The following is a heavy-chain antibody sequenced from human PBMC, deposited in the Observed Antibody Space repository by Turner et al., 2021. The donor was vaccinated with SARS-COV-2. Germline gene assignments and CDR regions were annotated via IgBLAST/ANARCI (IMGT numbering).Heavy chain of an antibody. V-gene: IGHV3-48*01. J-gene: IGHJ4*02. CDR3: ARDPSKIQLWLHYYFDY. CDR2: ISSSSSTI. Sequence: EVQLVEFGGGLVQPGGSLRLSCAASGSTFSSYSMNWVRQAPGKGLEWVSYISSSSSTIYYADSVKGRFTISRDNAKNSLYLQMNSLRAEDTAVYYCARDPSKIQLWLHYYFDYWGQGTLVTVSS. D-gene: IGHD5-18*01. CDR1: GSTFSSYS.